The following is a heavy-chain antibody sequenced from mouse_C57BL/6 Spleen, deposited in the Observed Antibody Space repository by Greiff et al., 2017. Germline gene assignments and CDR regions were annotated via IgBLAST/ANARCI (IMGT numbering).Heavy chain of an antibody. Sequence: QVQLQQPGTELVKPGASVKLSCKASGYTFTSYWMHWVKPRPGQGLEWIGNINPSNGGTNYNEKFKSKATLTVDKSSSTAYMQLSSLTSEDSAVYYCARAPIWEYYFDYWGQGTTLTVSS. CDR3: ARAPIWEYYFDY. CDR2: INPSNGGT. V-gene: IGHV1-53*01. CDR1: GYTFTSYW. J-gene: IGHJ2*01. D-gene: IGHD4-1*01.